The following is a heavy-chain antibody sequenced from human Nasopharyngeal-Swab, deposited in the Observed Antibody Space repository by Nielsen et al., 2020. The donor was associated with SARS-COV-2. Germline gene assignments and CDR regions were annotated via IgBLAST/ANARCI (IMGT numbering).Heavy chain of an antibody. J-gene: IGHJ3*02. V-gene: IGHV3-23*01. Sequence: WIRPPPGKGLEWVSAISGSGGSTYYADSVKGRFTISRDNSKNTLYLQMNSLRAEDTAVYYCAKDLLAGDAFDIWGQGTMVTVSS. D-gene: IGHD2-21*01. CDR3: AKDLLAGDAFDI. CDR2: ISGSGGST.